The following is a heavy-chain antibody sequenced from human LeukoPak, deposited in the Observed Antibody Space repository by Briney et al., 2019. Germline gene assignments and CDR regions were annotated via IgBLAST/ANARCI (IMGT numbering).Heavy chain of an antibody. V-gene: IGHV4-39*01. Sequence: PSETLSLTCTVSGGSIGSSSYSWGWIRQPPGKGPEWIGSIYYSGSTYYNPSLKSRVTISVDTSKNQFSLKLSSVTAADTAVYYCARHIWPEYYYDSRGHDYWGQGTLVTVSS. J-gene: IGHJ4*02. CDR3: ARHIWPEYYYDSRGHDY. CDR1: GGSIGSSSYS. D-gene: IGHD3-22*01. CDR2: IYYSGST.